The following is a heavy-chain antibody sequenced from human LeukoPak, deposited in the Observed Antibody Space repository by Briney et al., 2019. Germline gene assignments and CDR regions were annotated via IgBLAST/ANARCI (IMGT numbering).Heavy chain of an antibody. Sequence: ASVKVSCKTSGYTFTNYGISWVRQAPGQGLEWMGWSNPNNGGTYYAQKFQGRVTMTRDTSISTAYMELGRLSSNDTAVYYCARQVYHDNTGLLYRHAFDIWGQGTMVTVSS. CDR3: ARQVYHDNTGLLYRHAFDI. V-gene: IGHV1-2*02. CDR2: SNPNNGGT. J-gene: IGHJ3*02. CDR1: GYTFTNYG. D-gene: IGHD3-22*01.